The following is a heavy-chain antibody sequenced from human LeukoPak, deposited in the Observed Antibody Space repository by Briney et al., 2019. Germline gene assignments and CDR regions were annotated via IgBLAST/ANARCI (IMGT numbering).Heavy chain of an antibody. CDR3: AVIAVAYDSSGRGAFDI. J-gene: IGHJ3*02. V-gene: IGHV3-30*03. D-gene: IGHD3-22*01. CDR2: ISYDGSNK. Sequence: GGSLRLSCAVSGFAFSSYSMNWVRQAPGKGLEWVAVISYDGSNKYYADSVKGRFTISRDNSKNTLYLQMNSLRAEDTAVYYCAVIAVAYDSSGRGAFDIWGQGTMVTVSS. CDR1: GFAFSSYS.